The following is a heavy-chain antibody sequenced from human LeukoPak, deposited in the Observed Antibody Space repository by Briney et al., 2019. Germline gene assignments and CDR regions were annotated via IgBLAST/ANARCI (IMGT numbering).Heavy chain of an antibody. D-gene: IGHD1-26*01. V-gene: IGHV3-9*01. J-gene: IGHJ4*02. CDR2: IGWNSGSI. Sequence: GGSLRLSCAASGFTFDDYAMHWVRQAPGKGLEWVSGIGWNSGSIGYADSVKGRFTISRDNAKNSLYLQMNSLRAEDTALYYCAKGKWELLSVYFDYWGQGTLVTVSS. CDR1: GFTFDDYA. CDR3: AKGKWELLSVYFDY.